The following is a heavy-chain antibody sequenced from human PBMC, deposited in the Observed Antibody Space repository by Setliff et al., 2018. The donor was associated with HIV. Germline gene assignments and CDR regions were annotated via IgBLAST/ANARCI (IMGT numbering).Heavy chain of an antibody. V-gene: IGHV4-31*08. CDR3: ASRGIVVVTMSMPDEFFVH. D-gene: IGHD2-21*02. CDR2: IYFNGKT. CDR1: GGLITNDGYY. Sequence: SETLSLTCTVSGGLITNDGYYWTWIRQHPEKGLEWIGYIYFNGKTYYNPSLRGRVTISVDRSRNQFSLTLNSVTAADTATYYRASRGIVVVTMSMPDEFFVHWGHGTLVTVSS. J-gene: IGHJ1*01.